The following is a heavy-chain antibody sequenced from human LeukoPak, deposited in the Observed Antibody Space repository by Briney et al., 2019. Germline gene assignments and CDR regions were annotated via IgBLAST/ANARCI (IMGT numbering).Heavy chain of an antibody. Sequence: SETLSLTCAVYGGSFSGYYWSWIRQPPGKGLEWIGEINHSGSTNYNPSLKSRVTISVDTSKNQFSLKLSSVTAADTAVYYCAREGGAATTSYYYYYYYMDVWGKGTTVTVSS. V-gene: IGHV4-34*01. J-gene: IGHJ6*03. CDR2: INHSGST. D-gene: IGHD2-15*01. CDR3: AREGGAATTSYYYYYYYMDV. CDR1: GGSFSGYY.